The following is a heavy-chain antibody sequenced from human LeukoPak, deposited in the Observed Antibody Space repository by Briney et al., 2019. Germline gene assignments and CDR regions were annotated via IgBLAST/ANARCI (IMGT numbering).Heavy chain of an antibody. CDR2: ISVFNGNA. Sequence: ASVKVPCKASGYNFIGHGITWVRQAPGHGLEWMGWISVFNGNAHYAQKLQGRVTMTTDTSTTTAYMELKSLMSDDTAVYYCARDRTSTVSSPSDSFDIWGQGTMVTVSA. CDR1: GYNFIGHG. J-gene: IGHJ3*02. V-gene: IGHV1-18*01. CDR3: ARDRTSTVSSPSDSFDI. D-gene: IGHD5/OR15-5a*01.